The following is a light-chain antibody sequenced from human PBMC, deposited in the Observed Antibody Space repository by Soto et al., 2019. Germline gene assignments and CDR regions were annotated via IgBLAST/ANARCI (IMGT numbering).Light chain of an antibody. CDR3: QQFNTSPWT. J-gene: IGKJ1*01. V-gene: IGKV3-15*01. CDR1: QSVRTN. CDR2: GAS. Sequence: EVVLTQSPGTLSLSPGERATLTCRASQSVRTNLAWYQHKPGQSPRLLIYGASDRATGFPARFSGSGSGTEFTLTISSLQPDDFATYYCQQFNTSPWTFGQGTKVDIK.